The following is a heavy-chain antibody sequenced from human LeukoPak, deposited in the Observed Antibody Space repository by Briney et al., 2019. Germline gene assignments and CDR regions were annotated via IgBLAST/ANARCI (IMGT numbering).Heavy chain of an antibody. CDR2: IKQDGSAK. CDR1: GFTFSSYW. J-gene: IGHJ4*02. V-gene: IGHV3-7*04. D-gene: IGHD3-10*01. Sequence: GGSLRRSCAASGFTFSSYWMTWVRQAPGKGLEWVANIKQDGSAKNYVGSVRGRFTISRDNAKTSLELQMNSLRVEDTAVYYCARDRGGILDFWGQGTLVTVSS. CDR3: ARDRGGILDF.